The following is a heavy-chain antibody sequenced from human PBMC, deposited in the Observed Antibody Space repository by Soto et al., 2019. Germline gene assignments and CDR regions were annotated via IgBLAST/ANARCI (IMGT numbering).Heavy chain of an antibody. CDR1: GFTFSSYA. V-gene: IGHV3-30-3*01. CDR3: ACAVADSAFDI. CDR2: ISYDGSNK. J-gene: IGHJ3*02. Sequence: GGSLRLSCAASGFTFSSYAMHWVRQAPGKGLEWVAVISYDGSNKYYADSVKGRFTISRDNSKNTLYLQMNSLRAEDTAVYYCACAVADSAFDIWGQGTMVTVSS. D-gene: IGHD6-19*01.